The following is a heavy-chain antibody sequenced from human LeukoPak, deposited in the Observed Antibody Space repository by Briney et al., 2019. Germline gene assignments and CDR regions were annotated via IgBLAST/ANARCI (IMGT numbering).Heavy chain of an antibody. CDR3: ARDGPPPPGYSSSWYNLVY. CDR2: IYYSGST. V-gene: IGHV4-59*11. Sequence: SEALSLTCTVSGGSISSHYWSWIRQPPGKGLEWIGYIYYSGSTNYNPSLKSRVTISVDTSKNQFSLKLSFVTAADTAVYYCARDGPPPPGYSSSWYNLVYWCQGTLVTVSS. D-gene: IGHD6-13*01. J-gene: IGHJ4*02. CDR1: GGSISSHY.